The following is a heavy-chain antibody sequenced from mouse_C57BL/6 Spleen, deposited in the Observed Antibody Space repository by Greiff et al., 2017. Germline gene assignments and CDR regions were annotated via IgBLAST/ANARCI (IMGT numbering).Heavy chain of an antibody. V-gene: IGHV1-82*01. Sequence: VQLQQSGPELVKPGASVKISCKASGYAFSSSWMNWVKQRPGKGLEWIGRIYPGDGDTNYNGKFKGKATLTADKSSSTAYMQLSSLTSEDSAVYFCARGYYGNYEPFAYWGQGTLVTVSA. CDR1: GYAFSSSW. CDR3: ARGYYGNYEPFAY. CDR2: IYPGDGDT. D-gene: IGHD2-1*01. J-gene: IGHJ3*01.